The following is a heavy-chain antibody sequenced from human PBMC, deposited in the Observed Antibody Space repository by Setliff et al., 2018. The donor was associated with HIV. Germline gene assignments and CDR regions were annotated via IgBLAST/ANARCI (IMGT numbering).Heavy chain of an antibody. Sequence: PGGSLRLSCAVSGFSLTSLAIHWVRQAPGKGLEWVAVISDDGTNTYYADSVKGRFTISRDNSKNTLFLQMNSLRGEDTAVYYCAKDAYSSGWYDPWGQGTLVTVSS. CDR3: AKDAYSSGWYDP. CDR2: ISDDGTNT. V-gene: IGHV3-30*04. CDR1: GFSLTSLA. J-gene: IGHJ5*02. D-gene: IGHD6-19*01.